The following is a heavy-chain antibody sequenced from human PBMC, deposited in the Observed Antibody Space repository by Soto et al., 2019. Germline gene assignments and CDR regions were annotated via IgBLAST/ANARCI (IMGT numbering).Heavy chain of an antibody. J-gene: IGHJ4*02. CDR2: IYWDDDK. D-gene: IGHD3-22*01. CDR3: ARRLRDSRGYYCDY. V-gene: IGHV2-5*02. CDR1: GFSLSTSGAG. Sequence: QITLNESGPTLVKPTQTLTLTCTFSGFSLSTSGAGVGWIRQPPGKAQEWLALIYWDDDKRHSPSLKSRLTTTKNTSKNQVVLTMTNMDPVDTATYYCARRLRDSRGYYCDYWGQRTLVTVAS.